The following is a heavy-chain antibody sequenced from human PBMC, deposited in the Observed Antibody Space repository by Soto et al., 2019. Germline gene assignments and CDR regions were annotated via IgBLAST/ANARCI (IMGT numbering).Heavy chain of an antibody. V-gene: IGHV3-74*01. Sequence: EVQLVDSGGGSVPPGGSLRLSCAASGFTFTSYWMHWVRQAPGKGLVWGSSIKNDGNSANYADSVKCRFTISRDNAKNTVYVQMNSMRAEDKAVYYCARGGRGGFDYWGQGALVTVSS. CDR1: GFTFTSYW. J-gene: IGHJ4*02. CDR2: IKNDGNSA. CDR3: ARGGRGGFDY. D-gene: IGHD3-16*01.